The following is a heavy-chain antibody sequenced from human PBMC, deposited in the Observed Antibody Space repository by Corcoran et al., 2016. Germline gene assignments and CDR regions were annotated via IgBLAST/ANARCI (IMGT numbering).Heavy chain of an antibody. CDR3: AKGSVVVTSPFDY. Sequence: QVQLVESVGGVVQPGRSLRLSCAASGFTFSRYGMHWVRQAPGKGLEWVAVISYDGSNKYYADSVKGRFTISRDNSKNTLYLQMNSLRAEDTAVYYCAKGSVVVTSPFDYWGQGTLVTVSS. CDR1: GFTFSRYG. CDR2: ISYDGSNK. V-gene: IGHV3-30*18. D-gene: IGHD2-21*02. J-gene: IGHJ4*02.